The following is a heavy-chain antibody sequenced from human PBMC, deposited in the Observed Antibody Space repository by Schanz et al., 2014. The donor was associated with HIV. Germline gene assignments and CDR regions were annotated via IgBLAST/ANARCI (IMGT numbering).Heavy chain of an antibody. CDR3: AKEGYGEGYYGMDV. CDR2: ISGSGGST. CDR1: GFIFSNYA. Sequence: VHLVESGGGVVQPGRSLRLSCVGSGFIFSNYAMHWVRQAPGKGLEWVSAISGSGGSTYYADSVKGRFTISRDNSKNTLYLQMNSLRAEDTAVYYCAKEGYGEGYYGMDVWGQGTTVTVSS. J-gene: IGHJ6*02. V-gene: IGHV3-23*04. D-gene: IGHD4-17*01.